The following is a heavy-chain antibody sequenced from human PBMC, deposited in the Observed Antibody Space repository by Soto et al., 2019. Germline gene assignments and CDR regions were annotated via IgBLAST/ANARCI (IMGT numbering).Heavy chain of an antibody. CDR2: IYYSGST. V-gene: IGHV4-59*01. D-gene: IGHD6-19*01. Sequence: TSETLSLTCTVSGGSISSYYWSWIRQPPGKGLEWIGYIYYSGSTNYNPSLKSRVTISVDTSKNQFSLKLSSVPAADTAVYYCARDSSYSSGWYSASWFDPWGQGTLGTVSS. CDR1: GGSISSYY. CDR3: ARDSSYSSGWYSASWFDP. J-gene: IGHJ5*02.